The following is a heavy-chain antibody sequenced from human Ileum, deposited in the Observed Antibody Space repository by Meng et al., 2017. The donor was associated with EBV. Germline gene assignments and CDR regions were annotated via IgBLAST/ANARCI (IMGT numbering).Heavy chain of an antibody. CDR1: GDPIRNEHW. J-gene: IGHJ4*02. Sequence: QAQPKDSGPGLAGPSGTLSLTCSVSGDPIRNEHWWSWVRQSPGKGLEWIGEIHHTRGPNYNQSLKSRVIISVDKSNNHFTLRLSAVTAADTAVYYCASNGAFSLDHWGQGTLVTVSS. V-gene: IGHV4-4*02. D-gene: IGHD2-8*01. CDR2: IHHTRGP. CDR3: ASNGAFSLDH.